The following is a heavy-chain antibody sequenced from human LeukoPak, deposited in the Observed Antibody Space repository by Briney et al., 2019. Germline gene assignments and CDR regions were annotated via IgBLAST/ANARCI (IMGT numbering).Heavy chain of an antibody. CDR2: ISSSGDSI. V-gene: IGHV3-48*03. CDR1: AFTFSIYE. J-gene: IGHJ5*02. CDR3: ARGGGAARSNWFDP. D-gene: IGHD1-26*01. Sequence: PGGSLRLSCAASAFTFSIYEMNWVRQTPGKGLEWLSYISSSGDSINYRDSVKGRFTISRDNARNLLFLQMNSLRVEDTAVYYCARGGGAARSNWFDPWGQGTLVTVSS.